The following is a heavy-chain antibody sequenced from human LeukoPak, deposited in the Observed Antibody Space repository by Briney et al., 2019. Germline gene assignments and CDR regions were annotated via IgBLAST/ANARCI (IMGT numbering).Heavy chain of an antibody. V-gene: IGHV3-33*01. CDR1: GFTFSSYG. Sequence: GGSLRLSCAASGFTFSSYGMHWVRQAPGKGLEWVAVIWYDGSNKYYADSVKGRFTISRDNSKNTLYLQMNGLRAEDTAVYYCAREAEELLWFGDLADSWGQGTLVTVSS. CDR3: AREAEELLWFGDLADS. CDR2: IWYDGSNK. J-gene: IGHJ4*02. D-gene: IGHD3-10*01.